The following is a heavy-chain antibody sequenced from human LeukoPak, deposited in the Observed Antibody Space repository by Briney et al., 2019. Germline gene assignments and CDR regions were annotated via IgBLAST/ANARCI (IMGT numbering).Heavy chain of an antibody. CDR3: ARPNDYCYYFDY. V-gene: IGHV5-51*01. CDR1: GASFNNYW. D-gene: IGHD4-11*01. J-gene: IGHJ4*02. Sequence: GEPLKISCEGSGASFNNYWIGWVRKLPGKGWEWMRIFYPGGADTRYSPSFQGQVTISVDKSISTAYLQLSSLKAADTAIYYCARPNDYCYYFDYWGQGTLVTVST. CDR2: FYPGGADT.